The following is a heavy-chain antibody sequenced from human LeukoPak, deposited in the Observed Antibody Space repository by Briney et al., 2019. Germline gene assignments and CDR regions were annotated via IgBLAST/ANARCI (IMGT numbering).Heavy chain of an antibody. Sequence: GGSLRLSCAASGFTFSSYEMNWVRQAPGKGLEWVSYVSSSGRTMYYADSVKGRFTISRDNAKNSLYLQMNSLRAEDTAVYYCAREATRISPALDVWGKGTTVTISS. CDR2: VSSSGRTM. CDR3: AREATRISPALDV. D-gene: IGHD2-15*01. V-gene: IGHV3-48*03. CDR1: GFTFSSYE. J-gene: IGHJ6*04.